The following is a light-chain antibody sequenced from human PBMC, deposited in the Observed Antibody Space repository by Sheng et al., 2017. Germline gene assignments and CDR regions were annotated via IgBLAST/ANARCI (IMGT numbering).Light chain of an antibody. J-gene: IGLJ2*01. Sequence: SYELTQPPSVSVSPGQTVSIPCSGDKLGDKFVCWYQQKPGQSPVLVIYQDTRRPSGIPERFSGSNSGNTATLTISGTQAMDEADYYCQAWDSSTAHVVFGGGTKLTVL. CDR2: QDT. CDR1: KLGDKF. CDR3: QAWDSSTAHVV. V-gene: IGLV3-1*01.